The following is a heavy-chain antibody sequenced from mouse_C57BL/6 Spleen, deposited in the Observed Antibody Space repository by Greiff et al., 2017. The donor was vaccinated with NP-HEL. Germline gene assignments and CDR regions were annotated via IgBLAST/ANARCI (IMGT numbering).Heavy chain of an antibody. Sequence: QVQLQQSGAELVRPGTSVKVSCKASGYAFTNYLIEWVKQRPGQGLEWIGVINPGSGGTNYNEKFKGKATLTADKSSSTAYMQLSSLTSEDSAVYFCARPITTVVDYAMDYWGQGTSFTVSS. D-gene: IGHD1-1*01. CDR2: INPGSGGT. J-gene: IGHJ4*01. CDR3: ARPITTVVDYAMDY. V-gene: IGHV1-54*01. CDR1: GYAFTNYL.